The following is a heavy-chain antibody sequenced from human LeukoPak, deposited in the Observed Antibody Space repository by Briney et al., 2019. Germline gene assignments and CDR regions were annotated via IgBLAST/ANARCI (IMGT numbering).Heavy chain of an antibody. CDR2: INPNSGGT. Sequence: ASVKVPCKTSGYTFTRHHIHWVRQAPGQGLEWMGWINPNSGGTNYAQKFQGRVTMTRDTSISTAYMELSRLRSDDTAVYYCARRYRLDYYYYYGMDVWGQGTTVTVSS. D-gene: IGHD5-18*01. CDR3: ARRYRLDYYYYYGMDV. J-gene: IGHJ6*02. V-gene: IGHV1-2*02. CDR1: GYTFTRHH.